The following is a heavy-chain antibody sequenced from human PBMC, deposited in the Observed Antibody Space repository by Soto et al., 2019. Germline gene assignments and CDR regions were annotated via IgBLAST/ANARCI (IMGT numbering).Heavy chain of an antibody. V-gene: IGHV4-34*01. D-gene: IGHD6-13*01. J-gene: IGHJ5*02. CDR3: ARGNVALIAAAHRGAYWCEH. Sequence: SATRCLTCAVCGGSFSGYYWCWIRQPQGKGLEWIGGINHGVNTNYNPSLKSRVTISVDTSKNQFSLKLSSVTAADTAVYHCARGNVALIAAAHRGAYWCEHWGQGNMVIVCS. CDR2: INHGVNT. CDR1: GGSFSGYY.